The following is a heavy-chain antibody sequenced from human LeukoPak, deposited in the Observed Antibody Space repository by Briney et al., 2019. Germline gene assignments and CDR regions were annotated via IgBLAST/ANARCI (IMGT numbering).Heavy chain of an antibody. J-gene: IGHJ3*02. Sequence: SETLSLTCTVSGGSISSYYWSWIRQPPGKGLEWIGYIYHSGSTNYNPSLKSRVTISVDTSKNQFSLKLSSVTAADTAVYYCARATPYAFDIWGQGTMVTVSS. CDR3: ARATPYAFDI. CDR2: IYHSGST. CDR1: GGSISSYY. V-gene: IGHV4-59*01. D-gene: IGHD4-11*01.